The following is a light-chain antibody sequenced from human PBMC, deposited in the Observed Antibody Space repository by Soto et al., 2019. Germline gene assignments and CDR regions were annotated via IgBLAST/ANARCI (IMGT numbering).Light chain of an antibody. Sequence: DIVMIQSPDSLAVSLGERATINCRSSQTVLYTTNNKNYLAWYQQKRGQPPNLLISWASTRESGVPDRFSGSGSGTNFTLTISSLQAEDVAVYYCHQYYSLPLTFGGGTMVDIK. J-gene: IGKJ4*01. CDR3: HQYYSLPLT. CDR1: QTVLYTTNNKNY. CDR2: WAS. V-gene: IGKV4-1*01.